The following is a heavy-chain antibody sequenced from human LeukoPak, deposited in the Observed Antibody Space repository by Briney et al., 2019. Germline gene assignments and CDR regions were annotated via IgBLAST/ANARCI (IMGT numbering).Heavy chain of an antibody. CDR1: GFIFSSYW. CDR3: AGHFGSGRWHYYYMDV. D-gene: IGHD3-10*01. Sequence: GGSLRLSCAASGFIFSSYWMHWVRQAPGKGLVWVSRIHSDGSSAIYAASVKGRFTISRDNAKNTLYLQMNSLRVDDTAVYYCAGHFGSGRWHYYYMDVWGKGTTVTVSS. CDR2: IHSDGSSA. V-gene: IGHV3-74*01. J-gene: IGHJ6*03.